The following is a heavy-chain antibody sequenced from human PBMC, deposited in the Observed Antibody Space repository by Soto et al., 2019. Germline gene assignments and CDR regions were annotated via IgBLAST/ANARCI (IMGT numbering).Heavy chain of an antibody. D-gene: IGHD1-1*01. Sequence: SETLSLTCAVYGGSFSGYYWSWIRQPPGKGLEWIGEINHSGSTNYNPSLKSRVTISVDTSKNQFSLKLSSVTAADTAVYYCARGFDPHNWNDVGVYYFDYWGQGTLVTVSS. CDR1: GGSFSGYY. CDR3: ARGFDPHNWNDVGVYYFDY. CDR2: INHSGST. V-gene: IGHV4-34*01. J-gene: IGHJ4*02.